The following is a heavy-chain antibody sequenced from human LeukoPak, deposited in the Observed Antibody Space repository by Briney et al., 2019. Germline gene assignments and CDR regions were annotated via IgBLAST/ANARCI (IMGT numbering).Heavy chain of an antibody. J-gene: IGHJ4*02. Sequence: TGGSLRLSCAASGFTFSSYWMHWVRQAPGKGLVWVSRIKSDGSTTTYADSVKGRFTISRDNAKNTLYLQMNSLTAEDTAVYYCARTRRGVIINYWGQGTLVTVSS. CDR1: GFTFSSYW. V-gene: IGHV3-74*01. CDR2: IKSDGSTT. D-gene: IGHD3-10*01. CDR3: ARTRRGVIINY.